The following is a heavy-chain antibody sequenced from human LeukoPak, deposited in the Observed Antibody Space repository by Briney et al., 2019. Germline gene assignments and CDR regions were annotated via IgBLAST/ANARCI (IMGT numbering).Heavy chain of an antibody. CDR1: GDSISNSNYY. CDR3: ARGRSIYTAAGRVGY. J-gene: IGHJ4*02. CDR2: INHSGST. D-gene: IGHD6-13*01. V-gene: IGHV4-39*07. Sequence: PSETLSLTCTVSGDSISNSNYYWGWIRQPPGKGLEWIGEINHSGSTNYNPSLKSRVTISVDTSKNQFSLKLSSVTAADTAVYYCARGRSIYTAAGRVGYWGQGTLVTVSS.